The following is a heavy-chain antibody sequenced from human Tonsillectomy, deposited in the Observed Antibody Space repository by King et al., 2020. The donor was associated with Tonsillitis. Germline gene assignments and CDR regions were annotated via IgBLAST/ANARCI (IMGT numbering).Heavy chain of an antibody. CDR1: GFTFSSYS. D-gene: IGHD3-10*01. V-gene: IGHV3-48*01. CDR2: ISSSSSTI. Sequence: QLVQSGGGLVQPGGSLRLSCAASGFTFSSYSMNWVRQAPGKGLEWVSYISSSSSTIYYADSVKGRFTISRDNAKNSLYLQMNSLRAEDTAVSYCASHGPAHRVVILSYYYYGMDVWGQGTTVTVPS. J-gene: IGHJ6*02. CDR3: ASHGPAHRVVILSYYYYGMDV.